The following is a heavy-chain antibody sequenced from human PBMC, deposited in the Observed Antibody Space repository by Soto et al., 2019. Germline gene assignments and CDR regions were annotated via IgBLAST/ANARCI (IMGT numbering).Heavy chain of an antibody. D-gene: IGHD3-22*01. V-gene: IGHV1-18*01. CDR3: ARGAHYYDSSGYLLFYYYYGMDV. Sequence: ASVKVSCKASGYTFTSYCISWVRQAPGQGLEWMGWISAYNGNTNYAQKLQGRVTMTTDTSTSTAYMELRSLRSDDTAVYYCARGAHYYDSSGYLLFYYYYGMDVWGQGTTVTVSS. CDR2: ISAYNGNT. CDR1: GYTFTSYC. J-gene: IGHJ6*02.